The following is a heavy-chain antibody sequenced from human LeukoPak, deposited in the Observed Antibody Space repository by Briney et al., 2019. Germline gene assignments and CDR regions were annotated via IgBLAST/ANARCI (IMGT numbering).Heavy chain of an antibody. D-gene: IGHD3-10*01. V-gene: IGHV4-34*01. CDR2: INHSEST. J-gene: IGHJ4*02. CDR3: ARGYTNYYGSGSYCKKGHYFDY. CDR1: GGSFSGYY. Sequence: SETLSLTCAVYGGSFSGYYWSWVRQPPGKGLEWIGEINHSESTNYNPSLKSRVTISVDTSKNQFSLKLSSVTAADTAVYYCARGYTNYYGSGSYCKKGHYFDYWGQGTLVTVSS.